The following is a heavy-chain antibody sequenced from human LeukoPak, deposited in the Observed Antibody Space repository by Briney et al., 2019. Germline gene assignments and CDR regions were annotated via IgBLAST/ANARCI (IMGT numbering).Heavy chain of an antibody. J-gene: IGHJ6*02. V-gene: IGHV1-18*01. Sequence: ASVKVSCKASGYTFTSYGISWVRQAPGQGLEWMGWISAYNGNTNYAQKLQGRFTMTTDTSTSTAYMELRSLRSDATAVYYCARVGRDGSGWYDYYYYGMDVWGQGTTVTVSS. CDR3: ARVGRDGSGWYDYYYYGMDV. CDR1: GYTFTSYG. D-gene: IGHD6-19*01. CDR2: ISAYNGNT.